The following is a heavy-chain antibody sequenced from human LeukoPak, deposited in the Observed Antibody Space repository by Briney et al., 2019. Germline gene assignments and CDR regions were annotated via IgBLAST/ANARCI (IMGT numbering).Heavy chain of an antibody. V-gene: IGHV3-30*04. J-gene: IGHJ4*02. CDR1: GFTFSSYA. CDR2: ISYDGSNK. CDR3: ARGPPRTFDY. Sequence: PGGSLRLSCAASGFTFSSYAMHWVRQAPGKGLEWVAVISYDGSNKYYADSVKGRFTISRDNSKNTLHLQMNSQRAEDTAVYYCARGPPRTFDYWGQGTLVTVSS.